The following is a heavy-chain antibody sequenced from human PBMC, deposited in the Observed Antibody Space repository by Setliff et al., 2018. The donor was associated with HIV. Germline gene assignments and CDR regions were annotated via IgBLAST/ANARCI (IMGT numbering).Heavy chain of an antibody. CDR2: IYYSGTT. J-gene: IGHJ3*02. V-gene: IGHV4-31*03. Sequence: KPSETLSLTCTVSGASITSGGHYWSWIRQHPGKGLEWIGYIYYSGTTHYNPSLKSRVNISMDTSENRFSLRLTSVTAADTAVYYCARVALSVTRTSRRAFDIWGQGTMVTVSS. D-gene: IGHD1-7*01. CDR1: GASITSGGHY. CDR3: ARVALSVTRTSRRAFDI.